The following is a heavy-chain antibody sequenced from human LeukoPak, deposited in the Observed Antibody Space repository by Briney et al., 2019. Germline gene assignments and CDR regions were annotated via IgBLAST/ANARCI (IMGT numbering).Heavy chain of an antibody. Sequence: SETLSLTCAVYGGSFSGYYWSWIRQPPGKGLEWIGEINHRGSTNYNPSLKSRVTISVDTSKNQFSLKLSSVTAADTAVYYCARATFYYDYVWGSYRSTYYFDYWGQGTLVTVSS. CDR1: GGSFSGYY. CDR2: INHRGST. J-gene: IGHJ4*02. V-gene: IGHV4-34*01. D-gene: IGHD3-16*02. CDR3: ARATFYYDYVWGSYRSTYYFDY.